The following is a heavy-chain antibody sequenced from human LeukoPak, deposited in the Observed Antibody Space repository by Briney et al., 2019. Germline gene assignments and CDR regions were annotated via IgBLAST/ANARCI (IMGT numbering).Heavy chain of an antibody. D-gene: IGHD3-3*01. CDR1: GGSISSVDYF. Sequence: RPSDTLSLTCSVSGGSISSVDYFWTWIRQPTGKGLEYIGYIYYSGTTYYNPSLKSRITMSVDMSANQFSLRLTSVSAADTAVYYCTRAYWIGFHFDSWGQGILVSVSS. J-gene: IGHJ4*02. V-gene: IGHV4-30-4*02. CDR3: TRAYWIGFHFDS. CDR2: IYYSGTT.